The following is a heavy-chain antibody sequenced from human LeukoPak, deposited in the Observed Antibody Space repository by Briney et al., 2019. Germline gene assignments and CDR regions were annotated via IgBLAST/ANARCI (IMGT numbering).Heavy chain of an antibody. D-gene: IGHD6-19*01. J-gene: IGHJ4*02. CDR1: GGSISSYY. V-gene: IGHV4-4*07. Sequence: SETLSLTCTVSGGSISSYYWSWIRQPAGKGLEWVGRIYTSGSTNYNPSLKSRVTMSVDTSRNQFSLNLSSVTASDTAVYYCARRPLQYNSGWQFFFDYWGQGTLITVSS. CDR3: ARRPLQYNSGWQFFFDY. CDR2: IYTSGST.